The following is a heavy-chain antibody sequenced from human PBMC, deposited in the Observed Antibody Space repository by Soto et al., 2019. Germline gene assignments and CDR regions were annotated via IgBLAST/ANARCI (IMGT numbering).Heavy chain of an antibody. CDR3: AREPLT. J-gene: IGHJ4*02. CDR1: GGSISRGGYY. V-gene: IGHV4-31*03. Sequence: QVQLQASGPGLVKPSQTLSLPCTVSGGSISRGGYYWSWTSQHPGRGLEWIGPIYHSGSTYYTPSLKSRVTISVDTSKTQFSLKLSSVTAADTAVYYCAREPLTWGQGTLFTVSS. CDR2: IYHSGST.